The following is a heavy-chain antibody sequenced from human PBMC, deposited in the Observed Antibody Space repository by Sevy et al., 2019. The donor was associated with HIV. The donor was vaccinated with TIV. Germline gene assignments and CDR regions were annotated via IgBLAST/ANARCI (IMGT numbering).Heavy chain of an antibody. CDR2: IYPGDSDT. Sequence: GESLKISCKGSGYSFTSYWIGWVRQMPGKGLEWMGIIYPGDSDTRYSPSFQGQVTISADKSISPAYRQWSSLKASDTAMYYCARHSWNGPLNSGSYSPLDYWGQGTLVTVSS. J-gene: IGHJ4*02. CDR1: GYSFTSYW. CDR3: ARHSWNGPLNSGSYSPLDY. D-gene: IGHD1-26*01. V-gene: IGHV5-51*01.